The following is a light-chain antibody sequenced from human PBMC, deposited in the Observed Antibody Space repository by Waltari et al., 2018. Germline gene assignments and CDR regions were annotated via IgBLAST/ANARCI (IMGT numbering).Light chain of an antibody. J-gene: IGKJ5*01. CDR1: QNIDTG. CDR2: ATS. Sequence: DILLTQSPSSVSASVGDRVTISCRASQNIDTGLAWYQQKPGKAPTLLIYATSSLQSGVPSRFSGTGSETEFTLSISSLQPDDFATYYCQQASSFLLTFGQGTRLEI. CDR3: QQASSFLLT. V-gene: IGKV1-12*01.